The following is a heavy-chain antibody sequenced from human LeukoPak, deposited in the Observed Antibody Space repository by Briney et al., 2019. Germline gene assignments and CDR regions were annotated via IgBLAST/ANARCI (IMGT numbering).Heavy chain of an antibody. J-gene: IGHJ4*02. CDR1: GFTFSNYG. CDR3: ARDYRSGYQDY. V-gene: IGHV3-33*01. CDR2: IYDDGSKK. Sequence: PGRSLRLSCAASGFTFSNYGIHWVRQAPGKGLEWVAVIYDDGSKKYYADSVKGRFSLSRDNSKNTLSLQMNGLRAEDTAVYYCARDYRSGYQDYWGQGTLVTVSS. D-gene: IGHD3-22*01.